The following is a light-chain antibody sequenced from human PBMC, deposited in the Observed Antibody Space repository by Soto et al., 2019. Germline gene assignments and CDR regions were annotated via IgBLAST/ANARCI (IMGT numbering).Light chain of an antibody. CDR3: QQYSDWPIT. V-gene: IGKV3D-15*01. CDR2: GAS. Sequence: EIVLTQSPGTLSLSPGERATLSCRASQSVSSNLAWYQQKPGQAPRLLIFGASTRATGTPARFSGSGSEAEFTLTISSLQSEDFAVYYCQQYSDWPITFGGGTKVDIK. CDR1: QSVSSN. J-gene: IGKJ4*01.